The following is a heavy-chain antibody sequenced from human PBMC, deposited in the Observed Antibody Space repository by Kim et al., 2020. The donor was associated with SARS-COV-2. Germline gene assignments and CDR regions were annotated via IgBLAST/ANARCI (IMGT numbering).Heavy chain of an antibody. J-gene: IGHJ4*02. CDR3: ARRGKMVDY. V-gene: IGHV5-51*01. CDR2: DT. Sequence: DTRYSPSFQGQVTISADKSISTAYLQWSSLKASDTAMYYCARRGKMVDYWGQGTLVTVSS.